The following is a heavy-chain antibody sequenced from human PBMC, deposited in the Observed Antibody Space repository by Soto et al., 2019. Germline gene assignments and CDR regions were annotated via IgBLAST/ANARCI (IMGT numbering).Heavy chain of an antibody. J-gene: IGHJ5*02. CDR1: GFTLGSHR. CDR3: ASVFDL. Sequence: DVQLVESGGVLVQPGGSLRVSCAASGFTLGSHRIHWVRQPPGKGLEWVSRIDTDGGGTSYADSVKGRFTISTDNAKNTVYLQMNGLRAEDTAVSYCASVFDLWGQGTLVTVSS. CDR2: IDTDGGGT. V-gene: IGHV3-74*01.